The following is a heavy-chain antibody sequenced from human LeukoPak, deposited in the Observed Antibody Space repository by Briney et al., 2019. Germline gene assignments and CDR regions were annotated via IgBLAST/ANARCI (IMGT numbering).Heavy chain of an antibody. CDR2: ISWNSGSI. D-gene: IGHD6-13*01. V-gene: IGHV3-9*01. J-gene: IGHJ4*02. Sequence: GGSLRLSCAASGFTFDDYAMHWVRQAPGKGLEWVSGISWNSGSIGYADSVKGRFTISRDNAKNSLYLQMNSLRAEDAALYYCAKDSSSWYYFDYWGQGTLVTVSS. CDR1: GFTFDDYA. CDR3: AKDSSSWYYFDY.